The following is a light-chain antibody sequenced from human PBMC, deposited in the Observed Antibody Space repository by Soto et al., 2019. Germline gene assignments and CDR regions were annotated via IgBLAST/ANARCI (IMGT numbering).Light chain of an antibody. Sequence: EIVLTQSPGTLSLSPGERATLSCRASQSVSSSYLAWYQQKPGQAPRLLIYDASSRATGIPDRFSGSGSGTDFTLTISRLEPEDFAVDYCQQYGSSLYTFGQGTKLEI. CDR2: DAS. CDR1: QSVSSSY. J-gene: IGKJ2*01. CDR3: QQYGSSLYT. V-gene: IGKV3-20*01.